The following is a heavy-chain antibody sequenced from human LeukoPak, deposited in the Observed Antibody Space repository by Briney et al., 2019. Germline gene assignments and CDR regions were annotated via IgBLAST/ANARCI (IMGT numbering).Heavy chain of an antibody. J-gene: IGHJ5*02. CDR1: GGTFSSYA. Sequence: ASVKVSCKASGGTFSSYAISWVRQAPGQGLEWMGRIIPIFGTANYAQKFQGRVTITTDESTSTAYMELSSLRSEDTAVYYCARERPRWPSDPWGQGTLVTVSS. V-gene: IGHV1-69*05. CDR3: ARERPRWPSDP. CDR2: IIPIFGTA. D-gene: IGHD2-15*01.